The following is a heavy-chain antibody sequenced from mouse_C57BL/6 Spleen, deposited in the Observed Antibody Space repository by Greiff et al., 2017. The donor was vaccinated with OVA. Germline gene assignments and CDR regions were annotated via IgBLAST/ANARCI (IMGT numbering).Heavy chain of an antibody. D-gene: IGHD2-1*01. Sequence: EVQLVESGGGLVKPGGSLKLSCAASGFTFSSYAMPWVRQTPEKRLEWVATISDGGSYTYYPDNVKGRFTISRDNAKNNLYLQMSHLKSEDTAMYYCARDQDCGNYVWFAYCGQGTLVTVSA. J-gene: IGHJ3*01. CDR1: GFTFSSYA. CDR3: ARDQDCGNYVWFAY. V-gene: IGHV5-4*01. CDR2: ISDGGSYT.